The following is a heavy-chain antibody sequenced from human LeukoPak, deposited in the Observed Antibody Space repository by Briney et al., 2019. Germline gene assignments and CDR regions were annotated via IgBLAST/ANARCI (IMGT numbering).Heavy chain of an antibody. V-gene: IGHV4-59*01. D-gene: IGHD6-13*01. J-gene: IGHJ4*02. CDR3: ARSYSSSWCFDY. CDR2: IYYSGST. Sequence: PSETLSLTCTVSGGSISSYYWSWIRQPPGKGLEWIGYIYYSGSTNYNPSLKSRVSISVDTPKNQFSLKLSSVTAADTAVYYCARSYSSSWCFDYWGQGTLVTVSS. CDR1: GGSISSYY.